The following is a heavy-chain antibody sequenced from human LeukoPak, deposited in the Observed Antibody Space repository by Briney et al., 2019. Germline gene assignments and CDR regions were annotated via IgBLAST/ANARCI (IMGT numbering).Heavy chain of an antibody. CDR3: ARDGADIVVVTAILDY. D-gene: IGHD2-21*02. CDR2: INPSGGST. Sequence: EASVKVSCKAYGYTFTSYYMHWVRQAPGHGLEWMGIINPSGGSTSYAQKFQGRVTMTRDTSTSTVYMELSSLRSEDTAVYYCARDGADIVVVTAILDYWGRGTLVTVSS. CDR1: GYTFTSYY. V-gene: IGHV1-46*01. J-gene: IGHJ4*02.